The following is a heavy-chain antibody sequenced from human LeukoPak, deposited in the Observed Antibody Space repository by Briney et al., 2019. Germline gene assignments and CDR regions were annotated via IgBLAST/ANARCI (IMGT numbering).Heavy chain of an antibody. J-gene: IGHJ4*02. D-gene: IGHD4/OR15-4a*01. CDR2: ISSSGSTI. CDR1: GFTFSDYY. V-gene: IGHV3-11*01. Sequence: GGSLRLSRAASGFTFSDYYMSWIRQAPGKGLEWGSYISSSGSTIYYADSVKGRFTISRDNAKNSLYLQMNSLRAEDTSVYYCARAMTMNFDYWGQGTLVTVSS. CDR3: ARAMTMNFDY.